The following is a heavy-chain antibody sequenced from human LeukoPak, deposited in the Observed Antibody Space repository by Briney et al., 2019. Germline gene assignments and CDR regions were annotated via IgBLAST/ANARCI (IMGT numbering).Heavy chain of an antibody. CDR2: MNPNGGNT. J-gene: IGHJ6*02. CDR3: ARGYHYDFWSGYYKEWAYYYGMDV. D-gene: IGHD3-3*01. Sequence: GASVKVSCKASGYTFTSHDINWVRQATGQGLEWMGWMNPNGGNTGYAQKFQGRVTMTRNTSISTAYMELSSLRSEDTAVYYCARGYHYDFWSGYYKEWAYYYGMDVWGQGTTVTVSS. CDR1: GYTFTSHD. V-gene: IGHV1-8*01.